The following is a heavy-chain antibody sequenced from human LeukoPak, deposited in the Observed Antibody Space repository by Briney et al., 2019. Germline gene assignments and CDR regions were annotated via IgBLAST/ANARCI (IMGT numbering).Heavy chain of an antibody. CDR3: ARGRNYYDILTGYAYNWFDP. J-gene: IGHJ5*02. D-gene: IGHD3-9*01. CDR2: IYYSGST. V-gene: IGHV4-30-4*01. Sequence: PSQTLSLTCTVSGGSISSGDYYWSWIPQPPGKGLEWTGYIYYSGSTYYNPSLNRRVTISVDTSRNQFSLKLSSVAAADTAVYYCARGRNYYDILTGYAYNWFDPWGQGTLVTVSS. CDR1: GGSISSGDYY.